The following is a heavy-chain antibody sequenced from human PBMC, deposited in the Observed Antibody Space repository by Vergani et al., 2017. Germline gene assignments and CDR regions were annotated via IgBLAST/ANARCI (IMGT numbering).Heavy chain of an antibody. J-gene: IGHJ5*02. CDR3: ARDGHSYGYGILA. D-gene: IGHD5-18*01. V-gene: IGHV4-59*01. CDR2: IYYSGST. Sequence: QVQLQESGPGLVKPSETLSLTCTVSGGSISSYYWSWIRQPPGKGLEWIGYIYYSGSTNYNPSLKSRVTISVDTSKNQFSLKLSSVTAADTAVYYCARDGHSYGYGILAWAQRTLITVSS. CDR1: GGSISSYY.